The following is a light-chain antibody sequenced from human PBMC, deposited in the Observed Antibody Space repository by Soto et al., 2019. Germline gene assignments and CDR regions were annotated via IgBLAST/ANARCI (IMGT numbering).Light chain of an antibody. J-gene: IGKJ1*01. CDR3: QQYNSYWT. CDR1: HSISSW. V-gene: IGKV1-5*03. CDR2: KAS. Sequence: DIQMTQSPSTLSASVGDRVTITCRASHSISSWLAWYQQKPGKAPKILIYKASSLESGVPSRFSGSGSGTEFTRTFSSLQPADFATYYCQQYNSYWTFGKGTKVEIK.